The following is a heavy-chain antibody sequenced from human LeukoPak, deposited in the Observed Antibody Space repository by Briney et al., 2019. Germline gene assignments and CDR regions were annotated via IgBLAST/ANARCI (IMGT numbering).Heavy chain of an antibody. CDR3: SRSRSYGSGSYYDY. CDR1: GYTFTSYD. J-gene: IGHJ4*02. Sequence: ASVKVSCKASGYTFTSYDINWVRQATGQGLEWMGWMNPNSGNTGYAQKFQGRVTMTRNTSISTAYMELSSLRSEDTAVYYCSRSRSYGSGSYYDYWGQGTLVTVSS. V-gene: IGHV1-8*01. CDR2: MNPNSGNT. D-gene: IGHD3-10*01.